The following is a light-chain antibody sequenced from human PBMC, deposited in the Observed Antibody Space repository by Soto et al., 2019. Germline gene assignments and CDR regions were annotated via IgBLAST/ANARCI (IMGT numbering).Light chain of an antibody. Sequence: QSALTQPASVSGSPGQSITISCTGTRSDVGGYNFVSWYQQLPGKAPKLMIYEVRNRPSGVSNRFSGSKSGNTASLTISGLQAEDEAYYYCSSYTSSSTLDVFGTGTKLTVL. CDR1: RSDVGGYNF. V-gene: IGLV2-14*01. J-gene: IGLJ1*01. CDR3: SSYTSSSTLDV. CDR2: EVR.